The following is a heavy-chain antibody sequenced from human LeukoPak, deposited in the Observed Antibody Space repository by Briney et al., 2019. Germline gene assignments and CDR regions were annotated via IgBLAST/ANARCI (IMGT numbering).Heavy chain of an antibody. CDR3: ARESIVVVAATLMDV. D-gene: IGHD2-15*01. J-gene: IGHJ6*02. CDR2: INPNSGGT. Sequence: ASVKVSCKASGYTFTSYYMHWVRQAPGQGLEWMGIINPNSGGTNYAQKFQGRVIMTRDTSISTAYMELSRLRSDDTAVYYCARESIVVVAATLMDVWGQGTTVTVSS. CDR1: GYTFTSYY. V-gene: IGHV1-2*02.